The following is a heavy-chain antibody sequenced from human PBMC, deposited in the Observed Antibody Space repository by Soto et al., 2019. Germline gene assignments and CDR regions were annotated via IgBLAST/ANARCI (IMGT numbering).Heavy chain of an antibody. CDR1: GGSFSGYY. Sequence: QVQLQQWGAGLLRPSETLSLTCAVYGGSFSGYYWSWIRQPPGKGLEWLGEVNSGGSTNYNPSLKGRVTKSIDTSKNQFSLELRSVTAADTAVYYCASGGGAAPSSWGQGTLVTVSS. V-gene: IGHV4-34*01. J-gene: IGHJ5*02. CDR3: ASGGGAAPSS. D-gene: IGHD2-15*01. CDR2: VNSGGST.